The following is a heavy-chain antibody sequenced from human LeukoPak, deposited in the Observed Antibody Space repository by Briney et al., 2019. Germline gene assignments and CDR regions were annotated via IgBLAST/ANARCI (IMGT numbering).Heavy chain of an antibody. CDR2: IFYSGLA. CDR3: ARHAASMVYRTRHPLDP. V-gene: IGHV4-31*03. CDR1: GGSLSYGGYY. Sequence: SQTLSLLCSVSGGSLSYGGYYWRWIRQLPGEGLEWIGYIFYSGLAHYSPSLKSRVTISVDTSKNQFSLNVSSVTAADTGIYYCARHAASMVYRTRHPLDPWGQGTLVTVSS. J-gene: IGHJ5*02. D-gene: IGHD2-8*01.